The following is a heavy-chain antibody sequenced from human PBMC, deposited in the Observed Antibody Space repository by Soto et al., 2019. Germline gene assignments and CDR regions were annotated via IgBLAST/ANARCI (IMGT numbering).Heavy chain of an antibody. V-gene: IGHV1-69*06. Sequence: QVQLVQSGAEVKKPGSSVKVSCKASGGTFSSYAISWVRQAPGQGLEWMEGIIPIFGTANYAQKFQGRVTITADKATSTAYMELSSLRSEDTAVYYCARGITMLRLEYFQHWGQGTLVTVSS. J-gene: IGHJ1*01. D-gene: IGHD3-10*01. CDR1: GGTFSSYA. CDR2: IIPIFGTA. CDR3: ARGITMLRLEYFQH.